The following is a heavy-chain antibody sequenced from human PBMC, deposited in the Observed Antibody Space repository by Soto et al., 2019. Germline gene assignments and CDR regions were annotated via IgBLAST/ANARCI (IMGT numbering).Heavy chain of an antibody. J-gene: IGHJ6*02. CDR3: ARGRIEMAARRFYSAMDV. Sequence: QVQLVQSGAEVKKPGSSVKVSCKTSGGSFGGYVISWVLQAPGQGLEWMGGITPVLGTVDYAQKFQGRVTISADELSTIASMDLSSLTSEDTAVYFCARGRIEMAARRFYSAMDVWGQGTPVVVSS. D-gene: IGHD6-6*01. CDR2: ITPVLGTV. V-gene: IGHV1-69*01. CDR1: GGSFGGYV.